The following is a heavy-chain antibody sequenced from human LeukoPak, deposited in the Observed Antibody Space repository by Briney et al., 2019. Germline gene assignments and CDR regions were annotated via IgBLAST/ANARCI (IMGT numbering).Heavy chain of an antibody. CDR2: ISQSGSDT. CDR1: GFTFSGYD. D-gene: IGHD3-10*01. J-gene: IGHJ4*02. V-gene: IGHV3-23*01. Sequence: PGGSLRLSCAASGFTFSGYDMNWARQAPGTGPEWVAAISQSGSDTHYGDSVKGRFTISRDNSKNTLYLQMNSLRAEDTAVYYCAKDKYYYGSGSSIDYWGQGTLVTVSS. CDR3: AKDKYYYGSGSSIDY.